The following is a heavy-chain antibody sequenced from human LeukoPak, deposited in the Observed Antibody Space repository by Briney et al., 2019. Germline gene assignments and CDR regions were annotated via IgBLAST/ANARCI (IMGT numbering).Heavy chain of an antibody. D-gene: IGHD4-4*01. CDR2: IIPILGIA. J-gene: IGHJ5*02. Sequence: SVKVSCKASGGTFSSYAISWVRQAPGQGLEWMGRIIPILGIANYAQKFQGRVTITADKSTSTAYMELSSLGSEDTAVYYCASLVQQIVTTGAWFDPWGQGTLVTVSS. CDR3: ASLVQQIVTTGAWFDP. CDR1: GGTFSSYA. V-gene: IGHV1-69*04.